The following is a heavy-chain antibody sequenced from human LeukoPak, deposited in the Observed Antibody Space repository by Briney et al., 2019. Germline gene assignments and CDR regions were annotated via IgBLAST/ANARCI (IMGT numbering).Heavy chain of an antibody. J-gene: IGHJ4*02. Sequence: GESLKISCKGSGYSFTSYWIGWVRQMPGKGLEWMGIIYPGDSDTRYSPSFQGQVTISADKSISTAYLQWSSLKASDTATYYCARLQNVLLWFGELYYWGQGTLVTVSS. CDR2: IYPGDSDT. V-gene: IGHV5-51*01. CDR3: ARLQNVLLWFGELYY. CDR1: GYSFTSYW. D-gene: IGHD3-10*01.